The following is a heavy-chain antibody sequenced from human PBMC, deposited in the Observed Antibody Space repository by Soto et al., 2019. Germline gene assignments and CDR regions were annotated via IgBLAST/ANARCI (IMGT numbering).Heavy chain of an antibody. CDR1: GGSISNYY. CDR3: ARHVVESLSFGERVHHFAY. CDR2: FYYTGIT. D-gene: IGHD3-10*01. Sequence: SETLSLTCTVSGGSISNYYWSWIRQPPGKGLEWIGYFYYTGITNYNPSLKSRISMSVDTSKNQFSLKLSSVTAADTAVYYCARHVVESLSFGERVHHFAYWSHGTLVTVSS. V-gene: IGHV4-59*08. J-gene: IGHJ4*01.